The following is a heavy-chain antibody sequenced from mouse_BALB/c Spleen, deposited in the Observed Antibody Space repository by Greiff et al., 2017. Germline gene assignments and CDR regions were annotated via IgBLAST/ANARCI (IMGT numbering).Heavy chain of an antibody. V-gene: IGHV1S81*02. D-gene: IGHD2-1*01. CDR3: ARRNYGYYAVDY. CDR1: GYTFTSYW. Sequence: QVQLQQPGAELVKPGASVKLSCKASGYTFTSYWMHWVKQRPGQGLEWIGEINPSNGRTNYNEKFKSKATLTVDKSSSTAYMQLSSLTSEDSAVYYCARRNYGYYAVDYWGQGTSVTVSS. CDR2: INPSNGRT. J-gene: IGHJ4*01.